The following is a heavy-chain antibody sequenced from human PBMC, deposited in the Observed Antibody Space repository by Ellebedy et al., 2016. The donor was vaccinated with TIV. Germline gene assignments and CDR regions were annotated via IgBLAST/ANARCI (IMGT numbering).Heavy chain of an antibody. CDR2: IDLSDSYT. J-gene: IGHJ4*02. D-gene: IGHD3-10*01. Sequence: PGGSLRLSCKGSGYSFTSYWITWVRQMPGKGLEWMGRIDLSDSYTNYSPAFQGHVTISADKSTTTAYLQWRSLKASDTAMYYCARSSGGLTQYDNWGQGTLVTVS. CDR3: ARSSGGLTQYDN. CDR1: GYSFTSYW. V-gene: IGHV5-10-1*01.